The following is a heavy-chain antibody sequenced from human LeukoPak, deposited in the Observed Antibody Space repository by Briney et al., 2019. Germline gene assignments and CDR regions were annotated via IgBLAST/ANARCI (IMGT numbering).Heavy chain of an antibody. J-gene: IGHJ4*02. CDR1: GFTFSSYA. V-gene: IGHV3-23*01. Sequence: GGSLRLSCAASGFTFSSYAMSWVRQAPGKGLEWVSGISGGGGTTFYADSVKGRFTISRDNSKNTLYLQMNSLRVEDTAVYYCANANREYIPVDYWGQGTLVTVSS. D-gene: IGHD5-18*01. CDR3: ANANREYIPVDY. CDR2: ISGGGGTT.